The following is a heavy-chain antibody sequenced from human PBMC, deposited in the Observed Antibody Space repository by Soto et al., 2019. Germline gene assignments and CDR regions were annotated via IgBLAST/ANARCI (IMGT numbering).Heavy chain of an antibody. CDR3: AKDRDSYTSSSYFFDY. Sequence: QVQLVESGGGVVQPGRSLRLSCAASGFTFSSYGMHWVRQAPGKGLECVAVISYDGSHKYYADSVKGRFTISRDNSKNTLYLQMNSLRAEDTAVYYCAKDRDSYTSSSYFFDYWGQGTLVTVSS. V-gene: IGHV3-30*18. D-gene: IGHD6-6*01. J-gene: IGHJ4*02. CDR1: GFTFSSYG. CDR2: ISYDGSHK.